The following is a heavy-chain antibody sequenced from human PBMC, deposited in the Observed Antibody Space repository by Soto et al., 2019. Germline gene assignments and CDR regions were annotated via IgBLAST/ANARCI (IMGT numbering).Heavy chain of an antibody. V-gene: IGHV4-39*01. D-gene: IGHD3-16*01. CDR3: ASPSGGVAPLFGYYGMDV. J-gene: IGHJ6*02. CDR2: IYYSGST. Sequence: PSETLSLTCTVSGGSISSSSYYWGWIRQPPGKGLEWIGSIYYSGSTYYNPSLKSRVTISVDTSKNQFSLKLSSVTAADTAVYYCASPSGGVAPLFGYYGMDVWGQGTTVTVSS. CDR1: GGSISSSSYY.